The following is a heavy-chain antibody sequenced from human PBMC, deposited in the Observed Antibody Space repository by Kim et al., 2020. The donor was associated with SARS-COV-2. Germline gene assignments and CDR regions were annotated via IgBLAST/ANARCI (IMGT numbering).Heavy chain of an antibody. D-gene: IGHD5-12*01. V-gene: IGHV4-39*07. CDR3: TRDTRGYSGYAIDY. J-gene: IGHJ4*02. CDR1: GGSITNTSYS. Sequence: SETLSLTCTVSGGSITNTSYSWGWIRQPPGKGLEWIGTIYHSGRTYYTPSLKSRVTISVDTSKNQFSLKLTSVTAADTAVYYWTRDTRGYSGYAIDYWGQGTLVPVSS. CDR2: IYHSGRT.